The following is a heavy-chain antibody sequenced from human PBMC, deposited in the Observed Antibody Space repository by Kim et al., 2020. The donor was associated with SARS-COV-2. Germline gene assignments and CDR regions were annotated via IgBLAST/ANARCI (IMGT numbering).Heavy chain of an antibody. Sequence: ADSVKGRFTISRDNAKNSLYLQMNSLRAEDTALYYCAKDIRSSSRGGFDYWGQGTLVTVSS. CDR3: AKDIRSSSRGGFDY. D-gene: IGHD6-13*01. J-gene: IGHJ4*02. V-gene: IGHV3-9*01.